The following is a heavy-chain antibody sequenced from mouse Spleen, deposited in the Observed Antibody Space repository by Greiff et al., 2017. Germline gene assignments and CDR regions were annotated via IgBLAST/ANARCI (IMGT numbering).Heavy chain of an antibody. CDR1: GFTFSSYA. CDR3: ARKGYGDSYYYAMDY. CDR2: INSNGGST. D-gene: IGHD2-13*01. V-gene: IGHV5-6-2*01. J-gene: IGHJ4*01. Sequence: EVKLMESGGGLVKPGGSLKLSCAASGFTFSSYAMSWVRQTPEKRLEWVAAINSNGGSTYYPDTVKDRFTISRDNAKNTLYLQMSSLRSEDTALYYCARKGYGDSYYYAMDYWGQGTSVTVSS.